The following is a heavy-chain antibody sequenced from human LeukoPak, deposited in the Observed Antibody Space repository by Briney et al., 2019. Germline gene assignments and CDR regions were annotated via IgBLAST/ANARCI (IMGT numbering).Heavy chain of an antibody. CDR3: ATGTRGSGSYDPGFDY. V-gene: IGHV1-18*01. CDR1: GYTFTSYG. D-gene: IGHD3-10*01. CDR2: ISAYNGNT. J-gene: IGHJ4*02. Sequence: GASVKVSCKASGYTFTSYGISWVRQAPGQGLEWMGWISAYNGNTNYARRLQGRVTMTTDTSTSTAYMELRSLRSDDTAVYYCATGTRGSGSYDPGFDYWGQGTLVTVSS.